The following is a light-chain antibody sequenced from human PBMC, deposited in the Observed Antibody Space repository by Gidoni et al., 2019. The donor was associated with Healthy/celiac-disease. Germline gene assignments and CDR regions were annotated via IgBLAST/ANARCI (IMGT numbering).Light chain of an antibody. J-gene: IGKJ2*01. CDR1: QSVSSSY. CDR3: QQYGSSPPMYT. Sequence: EIVLTQSPGTLSLSPGERATLSCRASQSVSSSYLAWYQRKPGQAPRLRIYGASSRAPGIPDRFSGSGSGTDFTLTISRLEPEDFAVYYCQQYGSSPPMYTFGQGTKLEIK. V-gene: IGKV3-20*01. CDR2: GAS.